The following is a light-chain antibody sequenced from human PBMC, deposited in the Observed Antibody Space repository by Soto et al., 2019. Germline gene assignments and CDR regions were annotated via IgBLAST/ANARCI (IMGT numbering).Light chain of an antibody. V-gene: IGKV3-15*01. J-gene: IGKJ1*01. CDR3: QQYNNWPPWT. CDR2: GAS. CDR1: QSVSNN. Sequence: EIVLTQSPGTLSLSPGERATLSCRASQSVSNNYLAWYQQKPGQAPRLLIYGASTRATGIPARFSGSGPGTEFTLTISSLQSEDFAVYYCQQYNNWPPWTFGQGTKVDIK.